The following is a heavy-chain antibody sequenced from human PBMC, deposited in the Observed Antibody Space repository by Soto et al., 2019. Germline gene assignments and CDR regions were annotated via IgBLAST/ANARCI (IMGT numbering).Heavy chain of an antibody. CDR1: GGTFSSYA. J-gene: IGHJ4*02. CDR3: ARDSGQMKISSSAVY. V-gene: IGHV1-69*13. D-gene: IGHD6-13*01. CDR2: IIPIFGTA. Sequence: VASVKVSCKASGGTFSSYAISWVRQAPGQGLEWMGGIIPIFGTANYAQKFQGRVTITADESTSTAYMELSSPRSEDTAVYYCARDSGQMKISSSAVYWGQGTLVTVSS.